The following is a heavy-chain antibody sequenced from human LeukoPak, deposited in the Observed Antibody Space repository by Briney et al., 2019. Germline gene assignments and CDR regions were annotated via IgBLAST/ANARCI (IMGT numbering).Heavy chain of an antibody. CDR1: GYTLTELS. V-gene: IGHV1-24*01. CDR2: FDPEDGET. CDR3: ATGVQWELQGFFDS. J-gene: IGHJ4*02. D-gene: IGHD1-26*01. Sequence: GASVKVSCKVSGYTLTELSLDWVRQAPGKGLEWMGSFDPEDGETVYAQKFQGRVTLTVDTSTDTAYMELSSLRSEDTAVYYCATGVQWELQGFFDSWGQGTLVTVSS.